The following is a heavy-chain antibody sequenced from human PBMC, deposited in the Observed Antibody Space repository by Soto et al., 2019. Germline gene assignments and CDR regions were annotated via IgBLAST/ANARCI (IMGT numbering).Heavy chain of an antibody. CDR3: ARNPYSSGQREHYGMDV. Sequence: GASVKVSCKASGYTFTGYYMHWVRQAPGQGLEWMGWINPNSGGTNYAQKFQGRFTISRDNSKNTLYLQMNSLRAEDTAVYYCARNPYSSGQREHYGMDVWGQGTTVTVSS. CDR1: GYTFTGYY. CDR2: INPNSGGT. D-gene: IGHD6-19*01. J-gene: IGHJ6*02. V-gene: IGHV1-2*02.